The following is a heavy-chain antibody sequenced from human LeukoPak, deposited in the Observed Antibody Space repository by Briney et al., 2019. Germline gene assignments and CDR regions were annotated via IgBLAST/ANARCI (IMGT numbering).Heavy chain of an antibody. J-gene: IGHJ4*02. Sequence: KSSETLSLTCTVSGVSISSYYWSWIRQPAGKGLEWIGRIYTSGSTNYNPSLKSRVTMSVDTSKNQFSLKLSSVTAADTAVYYCARGDIAAAGAPLGYWGQGTLVTVSS. V-gene: IGHV4-4*07. CDR3: ARGDIAAAGAPLGY. CDR1: GVSISSYY. CDR2: IYTSGST. D-gene: IGHD6-13*01.